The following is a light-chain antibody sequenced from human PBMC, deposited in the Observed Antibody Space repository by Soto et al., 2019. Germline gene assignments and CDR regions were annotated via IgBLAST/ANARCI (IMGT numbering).Light chain of an antibody. CDR2: GAS. J-gene: IGKJ2*01. CDR3: QQYGSSPFT. Sequence: EIVLTQSPGTLSLSPGERATLSCRASQSISSNYLGWYQQKPGQAPSLVIYGASSRATGIQDRVSGSGSGTHFHLTISRLEAKDFAVYYCQQYGSSPFTFGQGTKLEIK. V-gene: IGKV3-20*01. CDR1: QSISSNY.